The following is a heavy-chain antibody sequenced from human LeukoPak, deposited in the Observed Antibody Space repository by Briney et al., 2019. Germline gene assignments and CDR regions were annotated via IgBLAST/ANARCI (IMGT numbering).Heavy chain of an antibody. CDR1: GFTFSSNY. V-gene: IGHV3-53*01. Sequence: GGSLRLSCAASGFTFSSNYMSWVRQAPGKGLEWVSVIYSGGSTYYADSVKGRFTISRDNSKNTLYLQMNSLRAEDTAVYYCASVSGSRSGLDYWGQGTLVTVSS. J-gene: IGHJ4*02. CDR2: IYSGGST. D-gene: IGHD1-26*01. CDR3: ASVSGSRSGLDY.